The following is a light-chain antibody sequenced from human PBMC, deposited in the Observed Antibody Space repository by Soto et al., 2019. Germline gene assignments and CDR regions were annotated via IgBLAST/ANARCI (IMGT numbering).Light chain of an antibody. CDR1: QSLLHSNGYTY. V-gene: IGKV2-28*01. CDR3: MEALQSHT. CDR2: LGS. Sequence: DIVMTQSPLSLPVTPGEPATISCRSSQSLLHSNGYTYLDWYVQKPGQSTQRLIYLGSNRASGVPDRFSGSGSGTDFTLKISTVEAEDVGVYYCMEALQSHTFCQGTKLEIK. J-gene: IGKJ2*01.